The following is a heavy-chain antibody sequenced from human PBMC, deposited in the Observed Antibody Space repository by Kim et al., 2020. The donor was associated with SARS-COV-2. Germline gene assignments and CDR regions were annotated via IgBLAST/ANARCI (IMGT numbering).Heavy chain of an antibody. V-gene: IGHV1-69*13. Sequence: SVKVSCKASGGTFSSYAISWVRQAPGQGLEWMGGIIPIFGTANYAQKFQGRVTITADESTSTAYMELSSLRSEDTAVYYCARGGTDILTGYQQYYYYGMDVWGQGTTVTVSS. J-gene: IGHJ6*02. D-gene: IGHD3-9*01. CDR1: GGTFSSYA. CDR3: ARGGTDILTGYQQYYYYGMDV. CDR2: IIPIFGTA.